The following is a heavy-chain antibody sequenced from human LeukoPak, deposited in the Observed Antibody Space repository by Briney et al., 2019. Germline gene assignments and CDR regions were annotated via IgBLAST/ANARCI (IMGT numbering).Heavy chain of an antibody. CDR1: GFTFSSYA. J-gene: IGHJ4*02. V-gene: IGHV3-23*01. CDR3: AKDLAQWLALDY. CDR2: ISGSGGST. Sequence: PGGSLRLSCAVSGFTFSSYAMTWVRQAPGKGLEWVSSISGSGGSTYYADSVKGRFTISRENSQNTLYLQMSSLRAEDTAVYYCAKDLAQWLALDYWGQGTLVTVSS. D-gene: IGHD6-19*01.